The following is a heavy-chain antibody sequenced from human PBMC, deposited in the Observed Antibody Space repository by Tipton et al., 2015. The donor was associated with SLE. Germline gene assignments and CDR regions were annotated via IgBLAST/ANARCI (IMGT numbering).Heavy chain of an antibody. D-gene: IGHD6-19*01. CDR2: IYYSGST. Sequence: TLSLTCTVSGYSISSGYYWSWIRQPPGKGLEWIGYIYYSGSTNYNPSLKSRVTISVDTSKNQFSLKLSSVTAADTAVYYCARLYSSGWSYNWFDPWGQGTLVTVSS. CDR1: GYSISSGYY. CDR3: ARLYSSGWSYNWFDP. J-gene: IGHJ5*02. V-gene: IGHV4-38-2*02.